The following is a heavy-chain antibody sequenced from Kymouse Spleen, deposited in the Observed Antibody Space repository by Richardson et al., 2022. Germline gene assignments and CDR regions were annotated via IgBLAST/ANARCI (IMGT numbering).Heavy chain of an antibody. CDR2: ISWNSGSI. D-gene: IGHD6-13*01. CDR1: GFTFDDYA. Sequence: EVQLVESGGGLVQPGRSLRLSCAASGFTFDDYAMHWVRQAPGKGLEWVSGISWNSGSIGYADSVKGRFTISRDNAKNSLYLQMNSLRAEDTALYYCAKDMGAAAQYYFDYWGQGTLVTVSS. V-gene: IGHV3-9*01. J-gene: IGHJ4*02. CDR3: AKDMGAAAQYYFDY.